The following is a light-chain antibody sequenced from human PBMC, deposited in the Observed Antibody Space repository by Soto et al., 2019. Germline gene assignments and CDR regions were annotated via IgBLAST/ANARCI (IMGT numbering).Light chain of an antibody. CDR2: DAS. CDR1: QSVNSN. V-gene: IGKV3-15*01. CDR3: QQYGSSPIT. Sequence: ETVMTQSPATLSVSPGERATLSCRASQSVNSNLAWYQQKLGQAPRLLIYDASTRATGIPARFSGSGSGTDFTLTISRLEPEDFAVYYCQQYGSSPITFGQGTRLEIK. J-gene: IGKJ5*01.